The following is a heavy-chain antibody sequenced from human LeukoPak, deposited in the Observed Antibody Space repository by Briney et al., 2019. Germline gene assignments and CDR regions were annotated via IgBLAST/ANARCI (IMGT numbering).Heavy chain of an antibody. CDR2: IYTTSSHI. Sequence: GGSLRLSCAASGFTFSNAWMNWVRQAPGKGLEWVSSIYTTSSHIYYADSVKGRFTISRDNAKNSLYLQMNSLRAEDTAVYYCARGGSRVTTMGSIDYWGQGTLVTVSS. J-gene: IGHJ4*02. D-gene: IGHD4-23*01. V-gene: IGHV3-21*06. CDR3: ARGGSRVTTMGSIDY. CDR1: GFTFSNAW.